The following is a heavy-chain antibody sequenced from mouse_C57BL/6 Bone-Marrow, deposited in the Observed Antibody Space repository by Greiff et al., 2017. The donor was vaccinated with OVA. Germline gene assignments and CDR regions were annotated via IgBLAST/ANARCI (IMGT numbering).Heavy chain of an antibody. CDR1: GYSFTSYY. D-gene: IGHD1-1*02. CDR3: ARLGWAWFAY. V-gene: IGHV1-66*01. Sequence: VKLMESGPELVKPGASVKISCKASGYSFTSYYIHWVKQRPGQGLEWIGWIYPGSGNTKYNEKFKGKATLTADTSSSTAYMQLSSLTSEDSAVYYCARLGWAWFAYWGQGTLVTVSA. CDR2: IYPGSGNT. J-gene: IGHJ3*01.